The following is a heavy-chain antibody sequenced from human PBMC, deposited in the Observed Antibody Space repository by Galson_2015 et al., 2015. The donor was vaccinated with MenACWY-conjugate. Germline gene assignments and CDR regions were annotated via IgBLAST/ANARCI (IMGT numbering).Heavy chain of an antibody. V-gene: IGHV3-23*01. J-gene: IGHJ4*02. D-gene: IGHD3-9*01. CDR1: GFTFSSYA. Sequence: SLRLSCAASGFTFSSYAMTWVRQAPGKGLEWVSTISGGTTYYAASVQGRFIIPRDNSKKTLFLQMNSLRAEDTAAYYCAKDLVKNYEMLTGYYKEWGQGTQVTVSS. CDR3: AKDLVKNYEMLTGYYKE. CDR2: ISGGTT.